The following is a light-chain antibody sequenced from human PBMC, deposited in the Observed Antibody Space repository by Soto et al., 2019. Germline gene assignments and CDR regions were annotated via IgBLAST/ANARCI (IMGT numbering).Light chain of an antibody. CDR2: GAS. V-gene: IGKV3-15*01. Sequence: EIVLTQSPATLSLSPGERATLSCRASQSVSSNLAWYQQKPGQAPRXLIYGASSRATGIPARFSGSGSGTELTLTITSLQSEDFEVYYCQQYNSWPRTFGQGTKVDIK. CDR1: QSVSSN. CDR3: QQYNSWPRT. J-gene: IGKJ1*01.